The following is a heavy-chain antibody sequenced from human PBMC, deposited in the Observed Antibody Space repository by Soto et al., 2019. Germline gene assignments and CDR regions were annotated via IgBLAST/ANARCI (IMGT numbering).Heavy chain of an antibody. V-gene: IGHV3-48*02. D-gene: IGHD3-3*01. CDR3: ARKGVAFDY. CDR1: GFTFSSYS. Sequence: VGSLRLSCAASGFTFSSYSMNWVRQAPGKGLEWISYISTTSSSIYYADSVKGRFTISRDNAKNSLFLQMNSLRDEDTAVYYCARKGVAFDYWGQGALVSVSS. CDR2: ISTTSSSI. J-gene: IGHJ4*02.